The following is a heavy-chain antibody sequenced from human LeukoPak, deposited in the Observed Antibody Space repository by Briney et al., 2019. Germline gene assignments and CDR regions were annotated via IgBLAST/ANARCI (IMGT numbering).Heavy chain of an antibody. D-gene: IGHD2-15*01. J-gene: IGHJ4*02. CDR1: GFTFSSYW. V-gene: IGHV3-7*04. Sequence: GGSLRLSCAASGFTFSSYWMSWVRQAPGKGLEWVANIKQDGSGKYYVDSVKGRFTISRDNAKNSLYLQMNSLRAEDTAVYYCARLGYCSGGSCYYYWGQGTLVTVSS. CDR2: IKQDGSGK. CDR3: ARLGYCSGGSCYYY.